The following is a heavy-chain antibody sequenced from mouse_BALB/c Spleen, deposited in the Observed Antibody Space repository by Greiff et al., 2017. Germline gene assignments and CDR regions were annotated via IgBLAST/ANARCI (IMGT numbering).Heavy chain of an antibody. D-gene: IGHD1-1*01. CDR2: IWAGGST. CDR3: ARDLTTVVGFDY. J-gene: IGHJ2*01. Sequence: VKVVESGPGLVAPSQSLSITCTVSGFSLTSYGVHWVRQPPGKGLEWLGVIWAGGSTNYNSALMSRLSISKDNSKSQVFLKMNSLQTDDTAMYYCARDLTTVVGFDYWGQGTTRTVSS. CDR1: GFSLTSYG. V-gene: IGHV2-9*02.